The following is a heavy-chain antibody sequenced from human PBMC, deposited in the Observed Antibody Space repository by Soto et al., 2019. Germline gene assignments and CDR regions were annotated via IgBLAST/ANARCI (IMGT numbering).Heavy chain of an antibody. CDR2: IYWDDDK. D-gene: IGHD3-16*01. Sequence: QITLKESGPTLVKPTQTLTLTCTLSGFSLNTIGVGVGWIRQPPGKALEWLGIIYWDDDKRYSPSLKSRLTITMDTSNNLVVLTLTNMDPVDTATYYCAHRRDTWGPPGCAFDVWGQGTTVTVSS. CDR3: AHRRDTWGPPGCAFDV. V-gene: IGHV2-5*02. CDR1: GFSLNTIGVG. J-gene: IGHJ3*01.